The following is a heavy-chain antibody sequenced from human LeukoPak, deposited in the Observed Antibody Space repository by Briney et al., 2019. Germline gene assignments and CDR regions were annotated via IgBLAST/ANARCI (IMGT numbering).Heavy chain of an antibody. D-gene: IGHD3-3*01. CDR2: ISSSSSYI. J-gene: IGHJ3*02. V-gene: IGHV3-21*01. CDR1: GFTFSSYS. CDR3: ARGQQKGHRFLDLEWLLLPHLAFDI. Sequence: GGSLRLSCAASGFTFSSYSMNWVRQAPGKGLEWVSSISSSSSYIYYADSVKGRFTISRDNAKNSLYLQMNSLRAEDTAVYYCARGQQKGHRFLDLEWLLLPHLAFDIWGQGTMVTVSS.